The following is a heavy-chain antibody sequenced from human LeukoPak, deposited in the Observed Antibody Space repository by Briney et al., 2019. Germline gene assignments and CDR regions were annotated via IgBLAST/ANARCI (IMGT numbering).Heavy chain of an antibody. CDR1: GGSISSGGYY. Sequence: PSETLSLTCTVSGGSISSGGYYWSWIRQPPGKGLEWIGYIYHSGSTYYNPSLKSRVTISVDRSKNQFSLKLSSVTAADTAVYYCARSYDILTGYLGAFDIWGQGTMVTVSS. CDR3: ARSYDILTGYLGAFDI. J-gene: IGHJ3*02. D-gene: IGHD3-9*01. V-gene: IGHV4-30-2*01. CDR2: IYHSGST.